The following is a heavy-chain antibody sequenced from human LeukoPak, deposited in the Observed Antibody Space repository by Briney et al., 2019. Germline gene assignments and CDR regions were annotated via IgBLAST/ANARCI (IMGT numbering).Heavy chain of an antibody. CDR1: GFTFSNYA. V-gene: IGHV3-23*01. CDR3: AKKWGVGTTTLDYFDY. J-gene: IGHJ4*02. CDR2: ISGSGGST. Sequence: GGSLRLSCAASGFTFSNYAMSWVRQAPGKGLELVSGISGSGGSTYYADSVKGRFTISRDNSKNTLYLQMNSLTDEDTAVYYCAKKWGVGTTTLDYFDYWGQGTLVTVSS. D-gene: IGHD1-26*01.